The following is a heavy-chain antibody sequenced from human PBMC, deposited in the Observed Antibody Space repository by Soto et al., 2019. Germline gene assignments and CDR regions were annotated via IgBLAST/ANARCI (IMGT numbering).Heavy chain of an antibody. D-gene: IGHD3-3*01. CDR3: ARDFAYFDS. CDR1: GGSFKSGSYS. V-gene: IGHV4-61*01. Sequence: LSLTCTVSGGSFKSGSYSWSWIRQPPGKGLEWIGYVYHTERTSYNPSLKSRVSISMDTSKNQFSLNLDSVTAADTAVYFCARDFAYFDSWGQGTLVTVSS. J-gene: IGHJ4*02. CDR2: VYHTERT.